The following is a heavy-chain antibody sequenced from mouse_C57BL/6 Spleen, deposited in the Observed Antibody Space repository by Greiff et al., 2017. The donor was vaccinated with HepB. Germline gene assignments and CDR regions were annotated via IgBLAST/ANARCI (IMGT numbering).Heavy chain of an antibody. Sequence: VQLQQSGPELVKPGASVKMSCKASGYTFTDYNMHWVKQSHGKSLEWIGYINPNNGGTSYNQKFKGKATLTVNKSSSTAYMELRSLTSEDSAVYYCASPLITTVVANFDYWGQGTTLTVSS. V-gene: IGHV1-22*01. CDR3: ASPLITTVVANFDY. J-gene: IGHJ2*01. D-gene: IGHD1-1*01. CDR2: INPNNGGT. CDR1: GYTFTDYN.